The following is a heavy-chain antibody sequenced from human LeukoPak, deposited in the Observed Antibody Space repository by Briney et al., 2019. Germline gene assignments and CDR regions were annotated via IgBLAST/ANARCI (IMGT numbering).Heavy chain of an antibody. CDR1: GYTFTTFG. CDR3: ARGLVVPAAMGEFDY. Sequence: ASVKVSCKASGYTFTTFGLSWVRQAPGQGLEWVGCINVYNGNTNYAQKFQGRITMTRDTSTSTAYMELRSLKSDDTAVYYCARGLVVPAAMGEFDYWGQGTLIAVSS. CDR2: INVYNGNT. V-gene: IGHV1-18*01. D-gene: IGHD2-2*01. J-gene: IGHJ4*02.